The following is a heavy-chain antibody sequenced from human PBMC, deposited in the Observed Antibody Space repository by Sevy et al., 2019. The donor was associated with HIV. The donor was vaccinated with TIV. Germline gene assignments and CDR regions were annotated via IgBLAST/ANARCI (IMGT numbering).Heavy chain of an antibody. V-gene: IGHV3-30*18. CDR2: VSYDGSTK. Sequence: GGSLRLSCAASGFTFNNYGMHWVRQAPGKGLEWVAVVSYDGSTKNSVDSVKGRFTISRDNSKKTVYLQMNSLRAEDTAVYYCAKEVGGSGSKWGQGTLVTVSS. D-gene: IGHD3-10*01. CDR1: GFTFNNYG. CDR3: AKEVGGSGSK. J-gene: IGHJ4*02.